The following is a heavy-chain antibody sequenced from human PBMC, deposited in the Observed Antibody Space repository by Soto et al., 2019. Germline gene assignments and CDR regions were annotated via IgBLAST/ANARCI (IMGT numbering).Heavy chain of an antibody. V-gene: IGHV3-23*01. CDR2: ISDSGVNT. J-gene: IGHJ4*02. Sequence: EVQLLESGGDLVHPGESLRLSCAASGFLSGNYAMDWIRQAPGTGLEWVSAISDSGVNTYYADSVKGRFTISRDNSKNELYLEMKSLRAGDTAVYYCIKEARGHSYARLWGRGTPVTVSS. CDR1: GFLSGNYA. D-gene: IGHD3-16*01. CDR3: IKEARGHSYARL.